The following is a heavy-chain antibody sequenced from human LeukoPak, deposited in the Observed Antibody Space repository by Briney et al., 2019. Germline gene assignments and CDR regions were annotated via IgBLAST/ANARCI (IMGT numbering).Heavy chain of an antibody. CDR3: ARANSYDNNGYSPELRY. D-gene: IGHD3-22*01. CDR1: GGTFSSYA. J-gene: IGHJ4*02. V-gene: IGHV1-69*13. Sequence: SVKVSCKASGGTFSSYAISWVRQAPGQGLEWMGGIIPFFGTTNYAQRFQGRVTITADESTSTTYMELTRLTSDDTAVYYCARANSYDNNGYSPELRYWGQGTLVTVSS. CDR2: IIPFFGTT.